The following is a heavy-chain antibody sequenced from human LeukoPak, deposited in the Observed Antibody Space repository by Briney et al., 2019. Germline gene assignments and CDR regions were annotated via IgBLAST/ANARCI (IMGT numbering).Heavy chain of an antibody. Sequence: SETLSLTCTVSGGSISSYYWSWIRQPPGKGLEWIGYIYYSGGTNYNPSLKSRVTISVDTSKNQFSLKLSSVTAADTAVYYCARLKIAVAGYFDYWVQGTLVTVSS. V-gene: IGHV4-59*08. CDR1: GGSISSYY. D-gene: IGHD6-19*01. CDR3: ARLKIAVAGYFDY. CDR2: IYYSGGT. J-gene: IGHJ4*02.